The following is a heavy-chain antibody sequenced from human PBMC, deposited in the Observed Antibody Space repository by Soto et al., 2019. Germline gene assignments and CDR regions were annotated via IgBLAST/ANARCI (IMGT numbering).Heavy chain of an antibody. V-gene: IGHV3-23*01. CDR2: ISDRGDLT. Sequence: PGGSLRLSCAASGFAFSSHPMSWVRQAPERGLEWVSGISDRGDLTYNADSVKGRFTISRDNAKNSLYLQMNSLRAEDTAVYYCASPSPFDYWGQGTLVTVSS. CDR3: ASPSPFDY. J-gene: IGHJ4*02. CDR1: GFAFSSHP.